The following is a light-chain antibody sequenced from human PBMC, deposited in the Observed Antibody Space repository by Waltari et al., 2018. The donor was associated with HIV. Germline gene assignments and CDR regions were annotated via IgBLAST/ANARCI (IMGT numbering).Light chain of an antibody. CDR2: EVS. J-gene: IGLJ3*02. CDR3: SSYTSSSTRV. CDR1: SSDVGAYNH. Sequence: QSALTPPASVSGSPGQSITISCTGTSSDVGAYNHVSRYQQHPGKSPKLMIYEVSTRPSGVYNRFSGSKSGNTASLTISGLQAEDEADEYCSSYTSSSTRVFGGGTKLTVL. V-gene: IGLV2-14*01.